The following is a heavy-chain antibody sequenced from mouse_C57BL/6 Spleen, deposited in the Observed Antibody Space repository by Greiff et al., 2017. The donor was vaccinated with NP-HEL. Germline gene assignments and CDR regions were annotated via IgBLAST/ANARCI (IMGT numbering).Heavy chain of an antibody. CDR1: GYTFTDYN. CDR3: ARFGYSNYVPTFSMDY. D-gene: IGHD2-5*01. V-gene: IGHV1-22*01. CDR2: INPNNGGT. Sequence: SGPELVKPGASVKMSCKASGYTFTDYNMHWVKQRHGKSLEWIGYINPNNGGTSYNQKFKGKATLTVNKSSSTAYMELRSLTSEDSAVYYCARFGYSNYVPTFSMDYWGQGTSVTVSS. J-gene: IGHJ4*01.